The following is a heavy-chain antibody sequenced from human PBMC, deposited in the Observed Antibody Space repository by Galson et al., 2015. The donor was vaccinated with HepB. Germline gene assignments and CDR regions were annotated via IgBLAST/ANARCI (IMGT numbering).Heavy chain of an antibody. D-gene: IGHD3-10*01. CDR1: GFTLSSYS. CDR3: AKSERAGSYYGMDV. Sequence: SLRLSCAASGFTLSSYSMNWVRQAPGKGLEWVSSISSSSSYIYYADSVKGRFTISRDNAKNSLYLQMNSLRAEDTAVYYCAKSERAGSYYGMDVWGQGTTVTVSS. J-gene: IGHJ6*02. V-gene: IGHV3-21*01. CDR2: ISSSSSYI.